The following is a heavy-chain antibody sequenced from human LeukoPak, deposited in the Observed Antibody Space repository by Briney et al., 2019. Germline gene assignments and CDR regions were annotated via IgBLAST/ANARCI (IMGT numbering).Heavy chain of an antibody. Sequence: GESLKISCNASGYXFTDYWIGWVRQMPGKGLEWMGIVYPGNSDTGYSPSFQGQVTISVDKSITTAYLQWSSLKASDTAIYYCARHLSSITSCPTYWGQGTLVTVSS. J-gene: IGHJ4*02. CDR1: GYXFTDYW. CDR3: ARHLSSITSCPTY. D-gene: IGHD2-2*01. V-gene: IGHV5-51*01. CDR2: VYPGNSDT.